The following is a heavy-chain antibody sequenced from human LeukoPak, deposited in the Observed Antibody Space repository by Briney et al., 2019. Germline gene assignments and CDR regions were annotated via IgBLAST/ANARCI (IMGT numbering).Heavy chain of an antibody. D-gene: IGHD3-22*01. CDR1: GDSVSSNSAA. J-gene: IGHJ5*02. CDR2: TYYRSKWYN. Sequence: SQTLSLTCAISGDSVSSNSAAWNWIRQSPSRGLEWLGRTYYRSKWYNDYAVSVKSRITINPDTSKNQFSPQLNSVTPEDTAVYYCARTYYYDSSGSYTMVNWFDPWGQGTLVTVSS. CDR3: ARTYYYDSSGSYTMVNWFDP. V-gene: IGHV6-1*01.